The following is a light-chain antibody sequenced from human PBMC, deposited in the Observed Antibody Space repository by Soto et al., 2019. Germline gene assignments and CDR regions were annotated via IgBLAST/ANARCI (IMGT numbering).Light chain of an antibody. V-gene: IGKV3D-15*01. CDR1: QSVSYN. CDR2: AAS. J-gene: IGKJ4*01. CDR3: QQYNQWPPLT. Sequence: VMTQSSATLSVSPGERATLSCRASQSVSYNLAWYQEKPDQSPGLLIYAASSRATDVPARFSGSGSGTRLTLTISSLQSADFAVYYCQQYNQWPPLTFGGGTKPDIK.